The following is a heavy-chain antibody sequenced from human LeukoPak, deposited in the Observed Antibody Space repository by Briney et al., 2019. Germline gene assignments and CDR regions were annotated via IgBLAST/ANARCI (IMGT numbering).Heavy chain of an antibody. J-gene: IGHJ3*02. Sequence: PGRSLRLSCAASGFTFSSYGMHWVRQAPGKGLEWVAVISYDGSNKYYADSVKGRFTISRDNSKNTLYLQMNSLRAEDTAVYYCAKEMEYYGSGSPYDAFDIWGQGTMVTVSS. V-gene: IGHV3-30*18. CDR3: AKEMEYYGSGSPYDAFDI. D-gene: IGHD3-10*01. CDR2: ISYDGSNK. CDR1: GFTFSSYG.